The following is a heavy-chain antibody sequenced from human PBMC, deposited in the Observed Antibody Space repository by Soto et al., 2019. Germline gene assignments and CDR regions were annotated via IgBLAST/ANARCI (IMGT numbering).Heavy chain of an antibody. V-gene: IGHV4-59*08. J-gene: IGHJ6*02. CDR3: ARHPGYCSGGSCNGQYTLDV. CDR2: IYYSGST. CDR1: GGSISSYY. Sequence: SETLSLTCTVSGGSISSYYWSWIRQPPGKGLEWIGYIYYSGSTYYNPSLKSRVTISADTPQNQFSLDLTSVTATDTAVYFCARHPGYCSGGSCNGQYTLDVWGQGTTVTVSS. D-gene: IGHD2-15*01.